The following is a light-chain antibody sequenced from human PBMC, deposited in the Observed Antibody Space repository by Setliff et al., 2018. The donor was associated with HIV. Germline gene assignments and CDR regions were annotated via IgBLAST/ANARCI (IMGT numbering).Light chain of an antibody. Sequence: QSVLTQPPSVSAAPGQKVTISCSGSSSNIRNNYVCWYQQFPGAVPKLLVCDNDKRPSGIPDRFSGSRSGTSATLGITGLQTGDEADYYCGTGDSSLRAVIFGGGTKVTVL. CDR3: GTGDSSLRAVI. CDR2: DND. V-gene: IGLV1-51*01. CDR1: SSNIRNNY. J-gene: IGLJ2*01.